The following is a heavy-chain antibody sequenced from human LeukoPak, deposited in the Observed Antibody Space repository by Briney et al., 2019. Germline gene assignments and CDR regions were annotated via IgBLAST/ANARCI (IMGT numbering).Heavy chain of an antibody. Sequence: PSETLSLTCTVSGGSIDSSNYYWDWIRQPPGKGLEWLGNIYYSGTTFYTSSLKSRVTISADMSKNQFSLRLTSVTAADTAVYYCARQRADYFYHYMDVRGKGTTVIVSS. CDR3: ARQRADYFYHYMDV. CDR1: GGSIDSSNYY. V-gene: IGHV4-39*01. CDR2: IYYSGTT. J-gene: IGHJ6*03.